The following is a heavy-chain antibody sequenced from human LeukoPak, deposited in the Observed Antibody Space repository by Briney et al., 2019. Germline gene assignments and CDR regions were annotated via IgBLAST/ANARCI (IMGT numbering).Heavy chain of an antibody. CDR3: ARVTPGYSCGYGWFDP. Sequence: ASVKVSCKASGYTFTGYYMHWVRQAPGQGLEWMGWINPNSGGTNYAQKFQGGVTMTRDTSISTAYMELSRLRSDDTAVYYCARVTPGYSCGYGWFDPWGQGTLVTVSS. V-gene: IGHV1-2*02. CDR1: GYTFTGYY. CDR2: INPNSGGT. J-gene: IGHJ5*02. D-gene: IGHD5-18*01.